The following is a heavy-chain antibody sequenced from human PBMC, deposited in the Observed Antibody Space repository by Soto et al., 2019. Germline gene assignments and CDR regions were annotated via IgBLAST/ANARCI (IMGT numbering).Heavy chain of an antibody. CDR2: IIPIFGTA. V-gene: IGHV1-69*01. D-gene: IGHD2-2*01. Sequence: QVQLVQSGAEVKKPGSSVKVSCKASGGTFSSYAISWVRQAPGQGLEWMGGIIPIFGTANYAQKFQGRVTITADESTSTAYMELSSLRSEDTAVYYCASAPHCSSTSCHSPRIDVWGQGTTVTVSS. CDR3: ASAPHCSSTSCHSPRIDV. CDR1: GGTFSSYA. J-gene: IGHJ6*02.